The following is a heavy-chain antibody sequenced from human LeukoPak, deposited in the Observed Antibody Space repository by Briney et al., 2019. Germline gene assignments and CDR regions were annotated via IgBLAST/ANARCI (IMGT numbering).Heavy chain of an antibody. CDR3: ATNASTMIVPGGWFDP. J-gene: IGHJ5*02. D-gene: IGHD3-22*01. CDR1: GRSISSSGYY. Sequence: KTSETLSLTCTVSGRSISSSGYYWGWLRHPPGKGLEGIGTIYYSASTSYNPSINSRVTMTVDTSQNQFSLKLNSVTAADTAVYYSATNASTMIVPGGWFDPWGQGTLVTVSS. CDR2: IYYSAST. V-gene: IGHV4-39*01.